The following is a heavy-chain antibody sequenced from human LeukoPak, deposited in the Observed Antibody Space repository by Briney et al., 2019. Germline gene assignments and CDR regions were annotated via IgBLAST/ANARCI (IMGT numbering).Heavy chain of an antibody. V-gene: IGHV1-8*02. CDR3: ARAIYEYLVDY. CDR2: MNPNSGNT. J-gene: IGHJ4*02. CDR1: GYTFTSYD. D-gene: IGHD3-16*01. Sequence: ASVKVSCKASGYTFTSYDINWVRQATGQGLEWMGWMNPNSGNTGYAQKFQGRVTMTRDTSISTAYMELSRLRSDDTAVYYCARAIYEYLVDYWGQGTLVTVSS.